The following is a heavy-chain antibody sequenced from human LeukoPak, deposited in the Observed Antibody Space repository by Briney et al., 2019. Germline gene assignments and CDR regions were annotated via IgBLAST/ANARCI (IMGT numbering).Heavy chain of an antibody. CDR2: ISWNSGSI. CDR1: GFTFDDYA. Sequence: GGSLRLSCAASGFTFDDYAMHWVRQVPGKGLEWVSGISWNSGSIGYADSVKGRFTISRDNAKNSLYLQMNSLRAEDMALYYCAKDRHSGYGNYLDRWGQGTLVTVSS. V-gene: IGHV3-9*03. J-gene: IGHJ4*02. D-gene: IGHD5-12*01. CDR3: AKDRHSGYGNYLDR.